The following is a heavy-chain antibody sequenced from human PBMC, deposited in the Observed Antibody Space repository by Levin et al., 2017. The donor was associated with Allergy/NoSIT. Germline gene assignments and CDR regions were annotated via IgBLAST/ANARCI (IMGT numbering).Heavy chain of an antibody. Sequence: GGSLRLSCAASGLTVSSNYMNWVRQAPGKGLEWVSIIYSGGSIYYADSVKGRFTISRDNSKNTLYLQMNSLRAEDTAMYYCARDRGRATEAFDSWGQGTMVTVSS. V-gene: IGHV3-53*01. D-gene: IGHD2-15*01. CDR3: ARDRGRATEAFDS. CDR1: GLTVSSNY. CDR2: IYSGGSI. J-gene: IGHJ3*02.